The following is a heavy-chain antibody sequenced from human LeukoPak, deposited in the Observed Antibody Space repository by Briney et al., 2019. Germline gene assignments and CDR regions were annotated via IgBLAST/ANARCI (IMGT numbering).Heavy chain of an antibody. CDR1: GGSFSGYC. Sequence: SETLSLTCAVYGGSFSGYCWSWIRQPPGKGLEWIGEINHSGSTNYNPSLKSRVTISVDTSKNQFSLKLSSVTAADTAVYYCARGISRVAAAFRPWGQGTLVTVSS. CDR2: INHSGST. V-gene: IGHV4-34*01. D-gene: IGHD6-13*01. J-gene: IGHJ5*02. CDR3: ARGISRVAAAFRP.